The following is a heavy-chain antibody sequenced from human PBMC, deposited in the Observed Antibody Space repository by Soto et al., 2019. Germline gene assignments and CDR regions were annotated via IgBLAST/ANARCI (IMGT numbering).Heavy chain of an antibody. Sequence: QVQLQESGPGLVKPSQTLSLNCSVSGGSINTDDYYWSGIRQHAGQGREWSGYIFYSGTTYYNPSLKSRNSRSLDASKNQCSLEMSSVAAADTAMYYCARVRGHAFAMRGHGTMVTVSS. CDR2: IFYSGTT. V-gene: IGHV4-31*03. J-gene: IGHJ3*02. D-gene: IGHD3-10*01. CDR3: ARVRGHAFAM. CDR1: GGSINTDDYY.